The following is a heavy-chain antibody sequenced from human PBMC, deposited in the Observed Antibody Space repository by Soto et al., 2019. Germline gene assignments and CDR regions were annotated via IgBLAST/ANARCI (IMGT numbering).Heavy chain of an antibody. J-gene: IGHJ6*03. Sequence: ASVKVSCKASGYTFTGYYMHWVRQAPGQGLEWMGWINPNSGGTNYAQKFQGWVTMTRDTSISTAYMELSRLRSDDTAVYYCARDGYNWTASYYYYMDVWGKGTTVTVSS. CDR1: GYTFTGYY. CDR2: INPNSGGT. D-gene: IGHD1-1*01. CDR3: ARDGYNWTASYYYYMDV. V-gene: IGHV1-2*04.